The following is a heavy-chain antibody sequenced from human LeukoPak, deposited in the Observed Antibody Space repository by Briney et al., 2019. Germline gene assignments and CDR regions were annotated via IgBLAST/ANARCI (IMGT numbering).Heavy chain of an antibody. D-gene: IGHD5-18*01. Sequence: GGSLRLSCAASGLTFSRYAMNWVRQAPGKGLEGVAVLSYDGSNKYYADSVRGRFTTSRDNSKNTLDLQMNSLRAEDTAVYYCARGAGIQLWLPFDYWGQGTLVTVSS. CDR3: ARGAGIQLWLPFDY. V-gene: IGHV3-30-3*01. CDR1: GLTFSRYA. CDR2: LSYDGSNK. J-gene: IGHJ4*02.